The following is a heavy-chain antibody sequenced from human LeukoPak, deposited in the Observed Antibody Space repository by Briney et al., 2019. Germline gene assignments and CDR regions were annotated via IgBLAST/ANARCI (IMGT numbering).Heavy chain of an antibody. J-gene: IGHJ6*02. CDR3: ANLPSGADTYYYYGMDV. V-gene: IGHV3-23*01. CDR2: ISGSGGST. Sequence: GGSLRLSCAASGFTFSSYAMSWVRQAPGKGLEWVSAISGSGGSTYYADSVKGRFTISRDNSKNTLYLQMNSLRGEDTAVYYCANLPSGADTYYYYGMDVWGQGTTVTVSS. D-gene: IGHD3-10*01. CDR1: GFTFSSYA.